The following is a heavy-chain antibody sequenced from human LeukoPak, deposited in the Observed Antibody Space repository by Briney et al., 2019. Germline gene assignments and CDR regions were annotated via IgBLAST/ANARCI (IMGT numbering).Heavy chain of an antibody. D-gene: IGHD3-22*01. CDR2: INPSGGST. CDR1: GYTFTSYY. V-gene: IGHV1-46*01. Sequence: ASVTVSCTASGYTFTSYYMHWVRPAPGQGLEWMGIINPSGGSTSYAQKFQGRVTMTRNTSTSTVYMELSSLRSEDTAVYYCARRAPPSYYYDSSGYLGGPFDYWGQGTLVTVSS. J-gene: IGHJ4*02. CDR3: ARRAPPSYYYDSSGYLGGPFDY.